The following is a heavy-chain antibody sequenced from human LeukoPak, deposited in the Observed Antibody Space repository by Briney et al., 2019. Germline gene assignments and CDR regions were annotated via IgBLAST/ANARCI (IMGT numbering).Heavy chain of an antibody. Sequence: GGSLRLSCAASGFTFSSYAMHWVRQAPGKGLEWVAVISYDGSNKYYADSVKGRFTISRDNSKNTLYLQMNSLRAEDTAVYYCANDFGVVTPDWGQGTLVTVSS. CDR3: ANDFGVVTPD. CDR1: GFTFSSYA. J-gene: IGHJ4*02. CDR2: ISYDGSNK. D-gene: IGHD3-3*01. V-gene: IGHV3-30-3*02.